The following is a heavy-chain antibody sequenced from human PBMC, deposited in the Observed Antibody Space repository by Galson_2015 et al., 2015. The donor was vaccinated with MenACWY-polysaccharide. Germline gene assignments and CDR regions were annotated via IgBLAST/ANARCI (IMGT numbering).Heavy chain of an antibody. Sequence: SLRLSCAVSGFTFIDYAMHWVRQAPGKGLEWVAVTSYDGDRQYYVDSVKGRFTVSRDNSKNTVYLQMDSLRTEDSAVYFCARDGYSFGYYSDLWGQGTLVTVS. D-gene: IGHD5-18*01. J-gene: IGHJ4*02. CDR1: GFTFIDYA. V-gene: IGHV3-30*03. CDR2: TSYDGDRQ. CDR3: ARDGYSFGYYSDL.